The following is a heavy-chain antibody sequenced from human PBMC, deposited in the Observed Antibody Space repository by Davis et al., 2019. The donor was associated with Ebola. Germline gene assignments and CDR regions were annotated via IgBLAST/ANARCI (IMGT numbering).Heavy chain of an antibody. D-gene: IGHD5-24*01. Sequence: MPSETLSLTCTVSGGSISSYYWSWIRQPPGKGLEWIGYIYYSGSTNYNPSLKSRVTISVDTSKNQFSLKLSSVTAADTAVYYCARGFKGWLQYYGYWGQGTLVTVSS. J-gene: IGHJ4*02. CDR1: GGSISSYY. V-gene: IGHV4-59*12. CDR2: IYYSGST. CDR3: ARGFKGWLQYYGY.